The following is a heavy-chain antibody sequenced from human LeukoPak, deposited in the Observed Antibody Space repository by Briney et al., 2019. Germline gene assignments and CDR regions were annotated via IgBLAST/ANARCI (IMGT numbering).Heavy chain of an antibody. CDR2: IYYSGSS. CDR3: ARGSITVVPAFDI. V-gene: IGHV4-59*12. Sequence: PSETPSLTCTLSGGSISTYYWSWIRQPPGKGLEWIGYIYYSGSSSYNPSLKSRGTISVDTSKNQFSLKLSSVTAADTAVYYCARGSITVVPAFDIWGQGTMVTVSS. D-gene: IGHD3-3*01. J-gene: IGHJ3*02. CDR1: GGSISTYY.